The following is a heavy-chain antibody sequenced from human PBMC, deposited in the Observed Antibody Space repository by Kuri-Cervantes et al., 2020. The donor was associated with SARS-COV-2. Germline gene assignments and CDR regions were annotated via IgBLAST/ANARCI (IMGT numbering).Heavy chain of an antibody. J-gene: IGHJ4*02. CDR2: ISSSSSTI. D-gene: IGHD3-9*01. CDR3: ARGSEAGYYYFDY. CDR1: GFTFSSYS. Sequence: GGSLRLSCVASGFTFSSYSMNWVRQAPGKGLEWVSYISSSSSTIYYADSVKGRFTISRDNAKNSLYLQMNSLRDEDTAVYYCARGSEAGYYYFDYWGQGTLVTVSS. V-gene: IGHV3-48*02.